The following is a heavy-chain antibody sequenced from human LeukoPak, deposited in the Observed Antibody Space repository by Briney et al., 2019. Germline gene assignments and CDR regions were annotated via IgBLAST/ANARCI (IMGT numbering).Heavy chain of an antibody. CDR1: GFDFTNYG. CDR2: ITGSGGST. D-gene: IGHD1-1*01. V-gene: IGHV3-23*01. Sequence: PGGSLRLSCTASGFDFTNYGMSWVRQAPGKGLEWVSAITGSGGSTYYADSVKGRFTISRDNSKNTLYLQINSLRVEDTAVYYCARDQLGAVLYFDYWGQGTLVTVSS. J-gene: IGHJ4*02. CDR3: ARDQLGAVLYFDY.